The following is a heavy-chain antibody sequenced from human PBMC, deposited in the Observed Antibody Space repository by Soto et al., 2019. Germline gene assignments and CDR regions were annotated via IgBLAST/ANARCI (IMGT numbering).Heavy chain of an antibody. CDR3: AHRLLVWFGGMEAFDI. V-gene: IGHV2-5*02. Sequence: QITLKESGPRLVKPTQTLTLTCTFSGFSLSTSGVGVGWIRQPPGKALEWLALIYWDDDKRYSPSLKSRLTITKDTSKNQVVLTMTNMDPMDTATYYCAHRLLVWFGGMEAFDIWGQGTMVTVSS. J-gene: IGHJ3*02. D-gene: IGHD3-10*01. CDR2: IYWDDDK. CDR1: GFSLSTSGVG.